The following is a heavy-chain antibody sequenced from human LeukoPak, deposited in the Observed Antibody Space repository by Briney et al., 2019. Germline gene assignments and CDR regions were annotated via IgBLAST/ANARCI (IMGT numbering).Heavy chain of an antibody. CDR3: AKELIVGATLDY. D-gene: IGHD1-26*01. CDR1: GFTFSSYW. Sequence: PGGSLRLSCAASGFTFSSYWMSWVRQAPGKGLEWVANIKQDGSEKYYVDSVKGRFTISRDNSKNTLYLQMNSLRAEDTAVYYCAKELIVGATLDYWGQGTLVTVSS. CDR2: IKQDGSEK. J-gene: IGHJ4*02. V-gene: IGHV3-7*03.